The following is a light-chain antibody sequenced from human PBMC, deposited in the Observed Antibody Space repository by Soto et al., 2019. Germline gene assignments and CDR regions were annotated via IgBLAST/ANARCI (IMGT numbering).Light chain of an antibody. CDR3: KKYYSYQIT. CDR1: QGISSY. J-gene: IGKJ5*01. CDR2: AAS. Sequence: IQMSQAPSSVSASVVDRVTITFLASQGISSYLAWYQQKPGKANKILIYAASTLQSGVKSRFSGSGSGTDFTLTISCMQSEDFATYYCKKYYSYQITCGNGQRRELK. V-gene: IGKV1-8*01.